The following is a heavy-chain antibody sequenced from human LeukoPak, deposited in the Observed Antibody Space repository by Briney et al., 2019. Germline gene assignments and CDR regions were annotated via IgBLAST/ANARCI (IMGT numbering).Heavy chain of an antibody. V-gene: IGHV4-38-2*02. Sequence: SETLSLTCTVSGYSISSGYYWGWIRQPPGKGLEWIGSIYHSGSTYYNPSLKSRVTISVDTSKNQFSLKLSSVTAADTAVYYCARVRGPSGPWGQGTLVTVSS. J-gene: IGHJ5*02. CDR2: IYHSGST. D-gene: IGHD3-10*01. CDR3: ARVRGPSGP. CDR1: GYSISSGYY.